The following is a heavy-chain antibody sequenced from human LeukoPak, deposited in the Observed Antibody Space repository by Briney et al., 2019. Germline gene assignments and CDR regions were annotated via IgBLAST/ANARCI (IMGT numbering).Heavy chain of an antibody. Sequence: GGSLRLSCAASGFTFSSYDMHWVRQATGKGLEWVSGIGIAGDTYYRGSVKGRFPISRDNAKNSLYLEMNSLRAEDTAVYYCARLRGYSGYDFDYWGQGTLVTVSS. CDR2: IGIAGDT. D-gene: IGHD5-12*01. J-gene: IGHJ4*02. CDR1: GFTFSSYD. V-gene: IGHV3-13*01. CDR3: ARLRGYSGYDFDY.